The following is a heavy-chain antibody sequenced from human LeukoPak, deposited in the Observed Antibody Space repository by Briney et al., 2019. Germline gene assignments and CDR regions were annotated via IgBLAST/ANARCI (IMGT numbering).Heavy chain of an antibody. J-gene: IGHJ6*03. Sequence: PSETLSLTCTVSGGSISSSSYYWGWIRQPPGKGLEWIGEINHSGSTNYNPSLKSRVTISVDTSKNQFSLKLSSVTAADTAVYYCARGYSSSWHYYYYYMDVWGKGTTVTISS. CDR2: INHSGST. CDR1: GGSISSSSYY. CDR3: ARGYSSSWHYYYYYMDV. D-gene: IGHD6-13*01. V-gene: IGHV4-39*07.